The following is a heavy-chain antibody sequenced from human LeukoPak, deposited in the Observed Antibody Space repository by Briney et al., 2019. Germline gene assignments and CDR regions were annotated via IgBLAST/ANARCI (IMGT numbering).Heavy chain of an antibody. CDR2: ISAYNGNT. CDR1: SYTFTSYG. CDR3: ARRYCSGDRCYFVDY. V-gene: IGHV1-18*01. Sequence: ASVKVSCKASSYTFTSYGISRVRQAPGQGLEWMGWISAYNGNTKYAKKFQGRVTMTTDTSTSTAYMELRSLRSDDTAVYYCARRYCSGDRCYFVDYWGQGTLVTVSS. D-gene: IGHD2-15*01. J-gene: IGHJ4*02.